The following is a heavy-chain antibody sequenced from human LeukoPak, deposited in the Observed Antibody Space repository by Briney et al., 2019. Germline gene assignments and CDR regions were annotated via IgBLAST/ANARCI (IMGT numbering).Heavy chain of an antibody. V-gene: IGHV4-31*03. D-gene: IGHD3-10*01. CDR2: IYYSGST. Sequence: SQTLSLTCTVSGGSISSGGYYWSWLRQHPGKGLEWIGYIYYSGSTYYNPSLKSRVTISVDTSKNQFSLKLSSVTAADTAVYYCARAQITMVRGVIIRIYYFDYWGQGTLVTVSA. J-gene: IGHJ4*02. CDR3: ARAQITMVRGVIIRIYYFDY. CDR1: GGSISSGGYY.